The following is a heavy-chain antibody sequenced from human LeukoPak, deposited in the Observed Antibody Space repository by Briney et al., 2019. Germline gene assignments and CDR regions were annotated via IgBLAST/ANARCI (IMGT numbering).Heavy chain of an antibody. CDR2: ISAYNGNT. V-gene: IGHV1-18*01. CDR3: ARGGIGYCSSTSCYDWYFDL. CDR1: GYTFTSYG. J-gene: IGHJ2*01. D-gene: IGHD2-2*01. Sequence: ASVKVSCKASGYTFTSYGISWVRQAPGQGLEWMGWISAYNGNTNYAQRFQGRVTITADESTSTAYMELSSLRSEDTAVYYCARGGIGYCSSTSCYDWYFDLWGRGTLVTVSS.